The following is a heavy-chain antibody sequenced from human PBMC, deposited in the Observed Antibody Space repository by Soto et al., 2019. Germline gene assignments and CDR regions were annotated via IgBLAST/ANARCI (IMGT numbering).Heavy chain of an antibody. V-gene: IGHV3-21*01. CDR3: ARGPLRFLAWYNWFDP. J-gene: IGHJ5*02. Sequence: EVQLVESGGGLVKPGGSLRLSCAASGFTFSSYSMNWVRQAPGKGLEWVSSISSSSSYIYYADSVKGRFTISRDNAKNSLYLQMNSLRAEDTAVYYCARGPLRFLAWYNWFDPWGQGTLVTVSS. CDR2: ISSSSSYI. CDR1: GFTFSSYS. D-gene: IGHD3-3*01.